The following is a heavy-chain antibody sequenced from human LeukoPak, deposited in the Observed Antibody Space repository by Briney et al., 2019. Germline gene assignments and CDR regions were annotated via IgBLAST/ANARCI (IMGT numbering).Heavy chain of an antibody. V-gene: IGHV4-59*08. Sequence: SETLSLTRTVSGGSISSYYWSWIRQPPGKGLEWIGYIYYSGSTNYNPSLKSRVTISVDTPKNQLSLKLSSVTAADTAVYYCARRTTFYESSGYYLGFDPWGQGTRVTVSS. CDR3: ARRTTFYESSGYYLGFDP. D-gene: IGHD3-22*01. J-gene: IGHJ5*02. CDR1: GGSISSYY. CDR2: IYYSGST.